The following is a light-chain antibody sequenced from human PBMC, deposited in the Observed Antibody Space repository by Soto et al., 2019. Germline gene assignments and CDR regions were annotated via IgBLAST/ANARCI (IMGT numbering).Light chain of an antibody. Sequence: QSALTQPASVSGSPGQSITISCTGTSTDIGAYNYVSWYQQHPGKAPKLLIYEVTNRPSGVSNRFSGSKSGNTASLTISGLQAEDEADYYCNSYATGNTRVFGTGTKVTVL. CDR2: EVT. CDR1: STDIGAYNY. V-gene: IGLV2-14*01. CDR3: NSYATGNTRV. J-gene: IGLJ1*01.